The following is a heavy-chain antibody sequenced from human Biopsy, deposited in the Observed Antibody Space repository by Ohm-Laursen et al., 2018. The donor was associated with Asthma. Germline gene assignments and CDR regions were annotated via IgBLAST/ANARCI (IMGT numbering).Heavy chain of an antibody. Sequence: SETLSLTWAVYGGYLTGHYWNWIRQPPGKGLEWIGEIDQSGYTNYNPSLKSRVTISADTSKNQFLLNLSSVTAADTAVYFCARAAITGIRGWFDPWGQGTQVTVSS. CDR1: GGYLTGHY. CDR3: ARAAITGIRGWFDP. V-gene: IGHV4-34*01. J-gene: IGHJ5*02. D-gene: IGHD1-20*01. CDR2: IDQSGYT.